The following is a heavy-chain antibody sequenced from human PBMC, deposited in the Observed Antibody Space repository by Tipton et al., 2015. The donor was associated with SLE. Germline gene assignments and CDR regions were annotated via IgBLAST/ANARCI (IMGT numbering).Heavy chain of an antibody. CDR3: ARDKEESSGWDY. CDR1: GFTVISNY. D-gene: IGHD3-22*01. J-gene: IGHJ4*02. CDR2: IYSGGST. Sequence: SLRLSCAASGFTVISNYMSWVRQAPGKGLEWVSVIYSGGSTYYADSVKGRFTISRDNSKNTLYLQMNSLRAEDTAVYYCARDKEESSGWDYWGQGTLVTVSS. V-gene: IGHV3-66*02.